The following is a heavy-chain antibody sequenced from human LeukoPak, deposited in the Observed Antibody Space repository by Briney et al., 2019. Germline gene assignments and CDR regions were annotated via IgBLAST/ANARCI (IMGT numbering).Heavy chain of an antibody. J-gene: IGHJ4*02. D-gene: IGHD1-20*01. CDR3: ARSADNWNDVVY. V-gene: IGHV1-69*13. CDR2: IIPIFGTA. CDR1: GGTFSSYA. Sequence: GASVKVSCKASGGTFSSYAISWVRQAPGQGLEWMGGIIPIFGTANYAQKFQGRVTITADESTSTAYMELSSLRSEDTAVYYCARSADNWNDVVYWGQGTLVTVSS.